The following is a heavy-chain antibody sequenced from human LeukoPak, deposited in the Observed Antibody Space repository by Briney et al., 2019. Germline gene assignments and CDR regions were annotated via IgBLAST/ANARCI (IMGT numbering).Heavy chain of an antibody. CDR1: GGSISSGSYY. Sequence: SETLSLTCTVSGGSISSGSYYWSWIRQPAGKGLEWIGRIYTSGSTNYNPSLKSRVTMSVDTSKNQFSLKLSSVTAADTAVYYCARDPYCSDGNCYSYWGQGTLVTVSS. D-gene: IGHD2-15*01. CDR3: ARDPYCSDGNCYSY. V-gene: IGHV4-61*02. J-gene: IGHJ4*02. CDR2: IYTSGST.